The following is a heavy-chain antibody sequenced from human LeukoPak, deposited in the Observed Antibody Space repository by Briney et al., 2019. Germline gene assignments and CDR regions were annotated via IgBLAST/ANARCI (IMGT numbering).Heavy chain of an antibody. CDR3: ARVPIPPYSSSWYQPFDF. CDR2: ISAYNGNT. J-gene: IGHJ4*02. Sequence: ASVNFSCKASGYDFTSVGITWVRRAPGQGLEWMGWISAYNGNTDYAQKLQGIVSMTTVTSTSTAYMVLRSLRSDDAAVYFCARVPIPPYSSSWYQPFDFWGQGTLVTVSS. D-gene: IGHD6-13*01. CDR1: GYDFTSVG. V-gene: IGHV1-18*01.